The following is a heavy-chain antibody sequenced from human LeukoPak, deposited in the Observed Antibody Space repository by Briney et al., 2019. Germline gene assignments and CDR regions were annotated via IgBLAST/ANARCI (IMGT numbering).Heavy chain of an antibody. D-gene: IGHD6-19*01. CDR2: TFDHGNTA. CDR3: AKDRLEAVVGTRSVDY. Sequence: GGSLRLACAAAGFTVTNFGMQWVRQAPGKGRGCMAFTFDHGNTAYYADSVKRRFTISSDNSKNPLYLQMNRLRGADTAIYYCAKDRLEAVVGTRSVDYWRQATLVAVRS. J-gene: IGHJ4*02. CDR1: GFTVTNFG. V-gene: IGHV3-30*02.